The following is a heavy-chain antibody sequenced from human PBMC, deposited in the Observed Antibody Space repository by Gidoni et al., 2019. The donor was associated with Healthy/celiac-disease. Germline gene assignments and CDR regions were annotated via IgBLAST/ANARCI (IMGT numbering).Heavy chain of an antibody. D-gene: IGHD4-4*01. CDR3: ARDEDDYSNYVLRGFDP. CDR1: GFTFSSYS. Sequence: EVQLVESGVGLVQPGVSLRLSCAASGFTFSSYSMNCVRQAPGKGLEWVSYISSSSSTIYDADAVKGRFTISRDNAKNSLYLQMNSLRDEDTAVYYCARDEDDYSNYVLRGFDPWGQGTLVTVSS. J-gene: IGHJ5*02. CDR2: ISSSSSTI. V-gene: IGHV3-48*02.